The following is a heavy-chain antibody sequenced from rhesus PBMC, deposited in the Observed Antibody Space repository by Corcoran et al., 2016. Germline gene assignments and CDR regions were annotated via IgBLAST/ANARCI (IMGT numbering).Heavy chain of an antibody. Sequence: QVQLRERGQELGQPSETLSLTSPVSADSITDVYDWSWISQAPGKGREWIGFIYGSSGRTAYNPSLKNRVTISKDTSKNQFSLGRTSVTAADTAVYYCARLVATGPVFWGQGFLVTVSS. J-gene: IGHJ4*01. CDR1: ADSITDVYD. D-gene: IGHD6S26*01. CDR3: ARLVATGPVF. V-gene: IGHV4-76*01. CDR2: IYGSSGRT.